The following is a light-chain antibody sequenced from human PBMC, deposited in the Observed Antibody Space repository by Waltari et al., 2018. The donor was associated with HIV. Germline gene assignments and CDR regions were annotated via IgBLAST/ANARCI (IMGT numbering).Light chain of an antibody. V-gene: IGLV3-21*04. CDR2: DDR. CDR3: HVWDSRSDVV. CDR1: NIGGKR. J-gene: IGLJ3*02. Sequence: YVLTQPPSVSVAPGMTATITCGGDNIGGKRVHWYQLKPGQAPGVVIDDDRVRPSWIPERFSGSNSGNTATLTISGVVAGDEADYSCHVWDSRSDVVFGGGTKLTVL.